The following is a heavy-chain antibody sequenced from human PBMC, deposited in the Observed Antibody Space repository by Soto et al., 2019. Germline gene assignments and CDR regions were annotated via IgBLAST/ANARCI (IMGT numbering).Heavy chain of an antibody. V-gene: IGHV3-21*01. CDR1: GFTFSSYS. Sequence: GGSLILSCAASGFTFSSYSMNWVRQAPGKGLEWVSSISSSSSYIYYADSVKGRFTISRDNAKNSLYLQMNSLRAEDTAVYYWAREATYYDFLTVYSRGVLDYWGQGTLVTVP. CDR3: AREATYYDFLTVYSRGVLDY. J-gene: IGHJ4*02. CDR2: ISSSSSYI. D-gene: IGHD3-9*01.